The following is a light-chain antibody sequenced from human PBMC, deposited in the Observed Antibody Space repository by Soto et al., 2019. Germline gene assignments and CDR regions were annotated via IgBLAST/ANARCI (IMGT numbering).Light chain of an antibody. J-gene: IGLJ2*01. CDR3: ATWDDSLDGVL. CDR1: NSNIGNND. Sequence: SVLSQPPSASGTPGQRVTISCSGRNSNIGNNDINWYQQVPGTAPKLLIYNNHQRPSGVPDRFSGSKSGTSASLAISGLQSEDEAVYYCATWDDSLDGVLFGGGTQLTGL. CDR2: NNH. V-gene: IGLV1-44*01.